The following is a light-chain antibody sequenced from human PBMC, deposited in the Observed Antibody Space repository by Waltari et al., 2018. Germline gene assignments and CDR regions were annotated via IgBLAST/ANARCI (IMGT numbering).Light chain of an antibody. J-gene: IGKJ2*01. Sequence: EIVMTQSPATLSVSPGERATHSCRASQSVSSNLAWYQQKPGQAPRLPIYGASTRATGIPARFSGSGSGTEFTLTISSLQSEDFAVYYCQQYNNWPRTFGQGTKLEIK. CDR3: QQYNNWPRT. CDR1: QSVSSN. V-gene: IGKV3-15*01. CDR2: GAS.